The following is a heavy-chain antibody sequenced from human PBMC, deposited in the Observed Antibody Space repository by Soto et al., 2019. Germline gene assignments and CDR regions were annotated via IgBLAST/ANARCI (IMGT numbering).Heavy chain of an antibody. D-gene: IGHD3-16*02. Sequence: SETLSLTCAVYGGSFSGYYWSWIRQPPGKGLEWIGEINHSGSTNYNPSLKSRVTISVDTSKNQFSLKLSSVTAADTAVYYCARWSYRTDIDYWGQGTLVTVSS. CDR1: GGSFSGYY. CDR2: INHSGST. J-gene: IGHJ4*02. CDR3: ARWSYRTDIDY. V-gene: IGHV4-34*01.